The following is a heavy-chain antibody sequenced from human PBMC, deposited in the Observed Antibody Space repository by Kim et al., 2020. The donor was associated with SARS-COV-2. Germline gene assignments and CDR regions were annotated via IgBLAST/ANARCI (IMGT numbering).Heavy chain of an antibody. J-gene: IGHJ6*02. CDR1: GGSFSGYH. D-gene: IGHD2-2*02. CDR3: ARGREGVVPSPILGIGPHYDYYAMDV. Sequence: SETLSLTCAVYGGSFSGYHWSWIRQPPGKGLEWIGEIKHSGSTNYNPSLKSRVTMSVDTSKSQFSLKLRSVTAADTAVYYCARGREGVVPSPILGIGPHYDYYAMDVWGQGTTVTVSS. CDR2: IKHSGST. V-gene: IGHV4-34*01.